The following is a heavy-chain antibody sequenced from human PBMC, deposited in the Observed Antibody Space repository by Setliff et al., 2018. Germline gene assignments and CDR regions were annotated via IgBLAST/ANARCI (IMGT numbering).Heavy chain of an antibody. D-gene: IGHD6-6*01. CDR3: ATRRAARSPLTG. CDR1: GYTFTTYG. J-gene: IGHJ4*02. Sequence: ASVKVSCKASGYTFTTYGISWLRQAPGQGLGWMGWISAYAQKFQGRVTMTTDTSTSTAYMELRSLRPDDTAVYYCATRRAARSPLTGWGQGTLVTVSS. V-gene: IGHV1-18*01. CDR2: ISA.